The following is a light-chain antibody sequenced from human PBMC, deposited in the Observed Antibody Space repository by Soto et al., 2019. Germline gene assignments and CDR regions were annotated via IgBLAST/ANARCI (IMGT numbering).Light chain of an antibody. J-gene: IGKJ1*01. CDR3: QKYSSSSEWT. V-gene: IGKV1-5*01. Sequence: DIQMTQSPSTLSASVGDRVTITCRASQSISAWLAWYQQKPGKAPNLLIYDVSTLDSGVPSRFSGSASGTEFTLTISRLESDDFATYYCQKYSSSSEWTFGQGTKVDIK. CDR2: DVS. CDR1: QSISAW.